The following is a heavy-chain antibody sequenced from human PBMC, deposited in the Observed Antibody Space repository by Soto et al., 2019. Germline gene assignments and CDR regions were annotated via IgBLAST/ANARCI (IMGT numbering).Heavy chain of an antibody. D-gene: IGHD5-12*01. J-gene: IGHJ5*02. CDR2: IRSSDGTV. CDR3: GRDWRYGFDL. V-gene: IGHV3-48*01. CDR1: GFTFSSYS. Sequence: GGSLRLSCAASGFTFSSYSMNWVRQAPGKGLEWISYIRSSDGTVSYADSVKGRFTVSRDDANNSLYLQMDSLRAEDTAMYFWGRDWRYGFDLWGQVTLVTVSS.